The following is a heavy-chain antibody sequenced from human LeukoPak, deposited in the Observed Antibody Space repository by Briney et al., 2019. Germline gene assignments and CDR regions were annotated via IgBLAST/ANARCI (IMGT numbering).Heavy chain of an antibody. Sequence: SETLSLTYTVSGGSISSYYWSWIRQPPGKGLEWIGYIYYSGSTNYNPSLKSRVTISVDTSKNQFSLKLSSVTAADTAVYYCARHEVAVAGEYYFDYWGQGTLVTVSS. V-gene: IGHV4-59*08. CDR2: IYYSGST. CDR1: GGSISSYY. J-gene: IGHJ4*02. D-gene: IGHD6-19*01. CDR3: ARHEVAVAGEYYFDY.